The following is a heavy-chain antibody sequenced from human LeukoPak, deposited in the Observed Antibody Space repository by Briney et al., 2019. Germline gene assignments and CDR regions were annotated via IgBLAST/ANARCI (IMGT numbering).Heavy chain of an antibody. CDR2: IYSSGYT. CDR3: ARGEHSVDS. V-gene: IGHV4-4*07. Sequence: SETLSLTCTVSGGAIRSHYWNWIWQPAGKGLEWIGRIYSSGYTNDNPFLQSRITMSVDMSKNQFSLRLNSVTAADTAVYYCARGEHSVDSWGQGMLVTVSS. CDR1: GGAIRSHY. J-gene: IGHJ4*02. D-gene: IGHD1/OR15-1a*01.